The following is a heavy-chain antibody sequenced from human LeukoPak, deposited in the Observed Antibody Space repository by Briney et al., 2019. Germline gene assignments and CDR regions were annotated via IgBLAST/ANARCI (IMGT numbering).Heavy chain of an antibody. D-gene: IGHD3-22*01. J-gene: IGHJ4*02. V-gene: IGHV1-46*01. CDR3: ARANRGGYGSSGSDY. CDR1: GYTFTSYG. Sequence: ASVKVSCKASGYTFTSYGISWVRQAPGQGLEWMGIINPSGGSTSYAQKFQGRVTMTRDMSTSTVYMELRSLRSDDTAVYYCARANRGGYGSSGSDYWGQGTLVTVSS. CDR2: INPSGGST.